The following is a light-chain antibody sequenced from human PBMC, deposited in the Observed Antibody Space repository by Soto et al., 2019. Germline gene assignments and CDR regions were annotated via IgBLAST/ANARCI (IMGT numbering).Light chain of an antibody. Sequence: DIVLTQSPATLSVSPGERAPLSCRASQSVSSNLAWYQQKPGQAPRLLIYGAATRATGIPARFSGSGSGTEFTLTISSLQSEDFAVYYCQQHNNWPPWTFGQGTKVDIK. CDR3: QQHNNWPPWT. CDR1: QSVSSN. J-gene: IGKJ1*01. CDR2: GAA. V-gene: IGKV3-15*01.